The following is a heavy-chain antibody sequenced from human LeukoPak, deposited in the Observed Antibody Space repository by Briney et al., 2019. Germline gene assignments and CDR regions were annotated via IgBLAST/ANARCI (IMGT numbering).Heavy chain of an antibody. Sequence: GGSLRLSCAASGFTFSSYAMSWVRQAPGKGLEWVSAISGSGGSTYYADSVKGRFTISRDNSKNTLYLQMNSLRAEDTAVYYCAKDQRSGSHYLDHVYWGQGTLVTVSS. D-gene: IGHD1-26*01. J-gene: IGHJ4*02. CDR3: AKDQRSGSHYLDHVY. V-gene: IGHV3-23*01. CDR1: GFTFSSYA. CDR2: ISGSGGST.